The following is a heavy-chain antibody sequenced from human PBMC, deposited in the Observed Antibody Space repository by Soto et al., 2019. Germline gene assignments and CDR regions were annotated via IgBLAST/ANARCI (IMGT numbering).Heavy chain of an antibody. V-gene: IGHV4-39*07. D-gene: IGHD6-13*01. CDR2: IYHSGST. J-gene: IGHJ4*02. CDR1: GGSISSSSYY. CDR3: AGGIADRPLGY. Sequence: SQTLSLTCTVSGGSISSSSYYWGWIRQPPGKGLEWIGSIYHSGSTYYNPSLKSRVTISVDRSKNQFSLRLSSVTAADTAVYYCAGGIADRPLGYWGQGTLVTVSS.